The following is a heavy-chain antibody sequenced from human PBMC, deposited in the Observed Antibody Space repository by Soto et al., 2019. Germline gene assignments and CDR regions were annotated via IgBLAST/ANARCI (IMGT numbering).Heavy chain of an antibody. CDR2: VDWNGISP. J-gene: IGHJ4*02. D-gene: IGHD6-19*01. Sequence: ALRLSCAASGCTFDDYGMSWVRQAPGKGLEWVSGVDWNGISPGYADSVRGRFTISRDNAKNSLYLQMNSLRAEDTAFYYCAKRGRQWLVTSDFNYWGQG. CDR3: AKRGRQWLVTSDFNY. CDR1: GCTFDDYG. V-gene: IGHV3-20*04.